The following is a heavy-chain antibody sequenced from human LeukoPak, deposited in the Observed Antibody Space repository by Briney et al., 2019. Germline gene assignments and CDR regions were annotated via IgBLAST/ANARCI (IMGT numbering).Heavy chain of an antibody. D-gene: IGHD1-26*01. CDR3: ARVGSWDAFDI. Sequence: GGSLRLSCAASGFTFSSYAMHWVRQAPGKGPEYVSAITSNGGNTYYANSVNGRFTISRDNSKNTLYLQMGSLRAEDMAVYYCARVGSWDAFDIWGQGTMVTVSS. CDR2: ITSNGGNT. J-gene: IGHJ3*02. V-gene: IGHV3-64*01. CDR1: GFTFSSYA.